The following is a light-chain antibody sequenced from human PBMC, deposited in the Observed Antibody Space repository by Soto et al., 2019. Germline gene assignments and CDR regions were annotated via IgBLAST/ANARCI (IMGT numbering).Light chain of an antibody. J-gene: IGLJ2*01. CDR3: ETWDSNTRV. CDR1: SGHSSYI. V-gene: IGLV4-60*02. CDR2: LEGCGSY. Sequence: QLVLTQSSSASASLGSSVKLTCTLSSGHSSYIIAWHQQQPGKAPRYLMKLEGCGSYNKGSGVPDRFSGSSSGADRYLTISNLQFEDEADYYCETWDSNTRVFGGGTKVTVL.